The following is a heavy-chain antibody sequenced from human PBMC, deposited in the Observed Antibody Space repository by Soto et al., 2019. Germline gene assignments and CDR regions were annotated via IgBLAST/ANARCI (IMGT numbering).Heavy chain of an antibody. J-gene: IGHJ4*02. CDR2: ISYDGRNK. CDR1: GFIFSSYG. CDR3: AKVIVGVTSGFDY. D-gene: IGHD1-26*01. V-gene: IGHV3-30*18. Sequence: QVQLVESGGGVVQPGRSLRLSCAASGFIFSSYGMHWVRQAPGKGLEWVALISYDGRNKYYGDSAKGRFIISRDNSKNTLFLQMNSLRDEDTALYYCAKVIVGVTSGFDYWGQGTLVTVSS.